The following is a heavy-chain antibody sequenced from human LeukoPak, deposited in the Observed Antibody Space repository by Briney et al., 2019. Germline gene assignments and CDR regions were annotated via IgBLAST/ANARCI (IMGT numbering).Heavy chain of an antibody. D-gene: IGHD2-15*01. Sequence: GGSLRLSCAASGFTFSSYEMNWVRQAPGKGLEWVSYISSSGSTIYYADSVKGRFTISRDNARNPLYLQMNSLRAEDTAMYYCARDVVVVVASDSNFNYWGQGTLVTVSS. J-gene: IGHJ4*02. CDR1: GFTFSSYE. CDR2: ISSSGSTI. V-gene: IGHV3-48*03. CDR3: ARDVVVVVASDSNFNY.